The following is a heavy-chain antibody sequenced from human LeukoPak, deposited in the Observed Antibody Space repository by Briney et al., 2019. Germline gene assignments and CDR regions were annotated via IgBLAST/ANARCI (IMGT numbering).Heavy chain of an antibody. CDR3: AKDMEVADLYYYYGMDV. D-gene: IGHD6-19*01. CDR2: ISWNSGSI. J-gene: IGHJ6*02. CDR1: GFTFDDYA. V-gene: IGHV3-9*01. Sequence: GRSLRLSCAAPGFTFDDYAMHWVRQAPGKGLEWVSGISWNSGSIGYADSVKGRFTISRDNAKNSLYLQMNSLRAEDTALYYCAKDMEVADLYYYYGMDVWGQGTTVTVSS.